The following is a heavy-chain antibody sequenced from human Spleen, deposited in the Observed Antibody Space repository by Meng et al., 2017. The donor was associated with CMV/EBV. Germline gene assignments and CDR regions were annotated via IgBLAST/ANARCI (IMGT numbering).Heavy chain of an antibody. CDR2: INHSGST. D-gene: IGHD2-2*01. CDR3: ARGLGYCSSTSCLYYYYGMDV. Sequence: GSLRLSCAVYGGSFSSYYWSWIRQPPGKGLEWIGEINHSGSTNYNPSLKSRVTISVDTSKNQFSLKLSSVTAADTAVYYCARGLGYCSSTSCLYYYYGMDVWGQGTTVTVSS. J-gene: IGHJ6*02. CDR1: GGSFSSYY. V-gene: IGHV4-34*01.